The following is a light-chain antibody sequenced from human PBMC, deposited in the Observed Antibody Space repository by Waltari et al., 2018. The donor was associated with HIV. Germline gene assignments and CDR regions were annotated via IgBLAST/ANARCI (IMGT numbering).Light chain of an antibody. V-gene: IGKV1-16*01. CDR3: QHYHSYPVT. CDR1: QGISNH. CDR2: GAS. Sequence: DIQMTQSLSSLSASVGDAVNITCRASQGISNHLDWIQQKPGTAPKSLIFGASILQSCVPSRFSGSGSATDFTLTINNLQAEDLATYFCQHYHSYPVTFGGGTKVE. J-gene: IGKJ4*01.